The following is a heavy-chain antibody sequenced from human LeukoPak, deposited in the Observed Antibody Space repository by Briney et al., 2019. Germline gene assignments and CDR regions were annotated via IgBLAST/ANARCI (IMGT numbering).Heavy chain of an antibody. CDR3: APGYYYFDY. V-gene: IGHV3-30*03. Sequence: PGGSLRLSCAASGFGFSTYGMHWVRQAPGKGLEWVALISYDGGTKYYADSVKGRFTISRDNSKNTLYLQMNSLRAEDTAVYYCAPGYYYFDYWGQGTLVTVSS. J-gene: IGHJ4*02. CDR1: GFGFSTYG. D-gene: IGHD5-18*01. CDR2: ISYDGGTK.